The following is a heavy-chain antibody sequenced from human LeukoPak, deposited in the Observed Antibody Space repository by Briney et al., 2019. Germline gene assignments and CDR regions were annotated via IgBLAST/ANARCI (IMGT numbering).Heavy chain of an antibody. CDR3: AGEPRQLAY. V-gene: IGHV3-7*03. J-gene: IGHJ4*02. D-gene: IGHD6-6*01. CDR2: INEVGSDT. CDR1: GWSFSSYW. Sequence: PGGSLRLSCAVSGWSFSSYWMSWVRQVPGKGLERVSSINEVGSDTRYADSVRGRFTISRDNAKNSLYLQMNSLTVEDTATYYCAGEPRQLAYWGQGTLVTVSS.